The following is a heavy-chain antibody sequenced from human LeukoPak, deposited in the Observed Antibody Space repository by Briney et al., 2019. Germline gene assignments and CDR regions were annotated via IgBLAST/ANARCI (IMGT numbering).Heavy chain of an antibody. CDR3: AKESLRGHSYGFDN. D-gene: IGHD5-18*01. CDR1: GFPFSAYA. V-gene: IGHV3-23*01. CDR2: ISASGDTT. J-gene: IGHJ4*02. Sequence: QPGRSLRLSCAASGFPFSAYAMSWVRQAPGKGLEWVSAISASGDTTYYADSVRGRFTISRDNSKNTLYLQMNSLRAGDTALYYCAKESLRGHSYGFDNWGQGTLVTVSS.